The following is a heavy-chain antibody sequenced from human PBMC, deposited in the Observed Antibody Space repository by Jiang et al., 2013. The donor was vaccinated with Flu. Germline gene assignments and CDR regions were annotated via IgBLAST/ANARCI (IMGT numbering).Heavy chain of an antibody. Sequence: GSGLVKPSQTLSLTCAVSGGSISSDGYSWSWIRQPPGKDLEWIGYIYHSGSTYYNPSLNSRVTISVDRSKNYFSLELRSVTAADTAVYFCVRLNIEYCTNGVCSWFDPWGQGTLVTVSS. CDR3: VRLNIEYCTNGVCSWFDP. D-gene: IGHD2-8*01. J-gene: IGHJ5*02. CDR1: GGSISSDGYS. CDR2: IYHSGST. V-gene: IGHV4-30-2*01.